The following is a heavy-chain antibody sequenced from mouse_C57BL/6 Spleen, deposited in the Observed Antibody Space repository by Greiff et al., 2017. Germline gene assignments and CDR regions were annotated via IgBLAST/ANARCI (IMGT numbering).Heavy chain of an antibody. D-gene: IGHD2-4*01. J-gene: IGHJ4*01. CDR2: IRLKSDNYAT. Sequence: EVMLVESGGGLVQPGGSMKLSCVASGFTFSNYWMNWVRQSPEKGLEWVAQIRLKSDNYATHYAESVKGRFTISRDNSKSSVYLQMNNLRAEDTGIYYCSRLRPYYAMDYWGQGTSVTVSS. V-gene: IGHV6-3*01. CDR1: GFTFSNYW. CDR3: SRLRPYYAMDY.